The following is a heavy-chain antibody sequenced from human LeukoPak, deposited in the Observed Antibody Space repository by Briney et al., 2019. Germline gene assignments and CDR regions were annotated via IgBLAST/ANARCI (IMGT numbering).Heavy chain of an antibody. Sequence: PSETLSLTCTVSGDSISTYYWSWVRQPPGRGLEWIANINHIGSTNHNPSLKSRVTVFVDMSKNQFSLRLSSVTAADTAVYYSAREYSTGWSNYYYYYYMDVWGRGTTVTVSS. CDR3: AREYSTGWSNYYYYYYMDV. CDR2: INHIGST. V-gene: IGHV4-59*12. J-gene: IGHJ6*03. CDR1: GDSISTYY. D-gene: IGHD6-19*01.